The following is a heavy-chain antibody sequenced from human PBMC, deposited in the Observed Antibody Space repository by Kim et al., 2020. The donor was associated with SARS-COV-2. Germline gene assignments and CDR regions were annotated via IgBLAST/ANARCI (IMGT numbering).Heavy chain of an antibody. CDR1: GYTFTSHG. CDR3: ARHVPQLLFFGATPHNWFDP. CDR2: ITPFNGNT. V-gene: IGHV1-18*01. J-gene: IGHJ5*02. D-gene: IGHD3-10*01. Sequence: ASVKVSCKASGYTFTSHGLSWVRQAPGQGLEWMGWITPFNGNTNYAQKVQGRVTMTADTSTDTVYFELRGLRSDDTAVYYCARHVPQLLFFGATPHNWFDPWGQGTLVTVSS.